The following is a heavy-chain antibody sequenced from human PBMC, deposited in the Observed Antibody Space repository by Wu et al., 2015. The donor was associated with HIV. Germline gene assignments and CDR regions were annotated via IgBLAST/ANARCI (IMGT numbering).Heavy chain of an antibody. V-gene: IGHV1-46*03. CDR2: MNPSGVRT. D-gene: IGHD3-3*01. J-gene: IGHJ4*02. CDR1: GYTFSIYY. Sequence: QVQLVQSGAEMKKPGASVKLSCKASGYTFSIYYIHWVRQAPGQGFEWMGLMNPSGVRTSYARKFQGRVTMTRETSTSTVYMELSGLRSEDTAVYYCARSADTIYAEVHPFDYWGQGTLVTVSS. CDR3: ARSADTIYAEVHPFDY.